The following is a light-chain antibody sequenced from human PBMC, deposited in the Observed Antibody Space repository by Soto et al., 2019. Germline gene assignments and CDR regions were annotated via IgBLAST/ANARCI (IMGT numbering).Light chain of an antibody. CDR1: QGVTTN. CDR2: DVS. J-gene: IGKJ5*01. Sequence: VMTPSSATLSVSTGERATLSCRAGQGVTTNFAWYQQKSGQSPRLLIYDVSIRATGVPARFSGTGSETDFTLTISGLQSEDSAVYFCQQYNNWPFSVGQGGRLEIK. V-gene: IGKV3-15*01. CDR3: QQYNNWPFS.